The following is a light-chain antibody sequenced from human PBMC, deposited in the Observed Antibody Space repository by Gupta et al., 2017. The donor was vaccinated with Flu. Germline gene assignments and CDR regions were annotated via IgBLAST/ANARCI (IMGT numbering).Light chain of an antibody. CDR3: QSFDSRLSGYV. CDR1: SSNIGAGYD. J-gene: IGLJ1*01. Sequence: QSVLTQPPSASGAPGQGVTISCTGSSSNIGAGYDVHWYQHLPGTAPKLLIYDNNNRPSGVPDRFSAPKSAPSASLAITGLQAEDEADYYCQSFDSRLSGYVFGTGTKVTVL. CDR2: DNN. V-gene: IGLV1-40*01.